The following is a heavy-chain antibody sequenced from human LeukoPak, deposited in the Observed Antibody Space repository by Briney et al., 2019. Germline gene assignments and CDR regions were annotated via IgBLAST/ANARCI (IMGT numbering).Heavy chain of an antibody. Sequence: ASVKVSCKASGYIFTTYGINWVRQAPGQGLEWMAWISTYNGNTKYAQKFQGRVTMTTDTSTTTVYMDLSSLRSDDTAVYYCARGSGHCSSTSCYQSFDYWGQGTQVTVSS. CDR3: ARGSGHCSSTSCYQSFDY. D-gene: IGHD2-2*01. V-gene: IGHV1-18*01. CDR2: ISTYNGNT. J-gene: IGHJ4*02. CDR1: GYIFTTYG.